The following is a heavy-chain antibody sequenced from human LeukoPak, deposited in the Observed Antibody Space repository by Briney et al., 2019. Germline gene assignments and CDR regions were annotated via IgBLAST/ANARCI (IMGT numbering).Heavy chain of an antibody. Sequence: PGGSLRLSCAASGFIFRDNYMSWVRQAPGKGLEWVSYTSGSGKTTYYRDSVKGRFTISRDNAKNSLYLQMNSLRAEDTAVYYCAKTTYYEDIRGRRYYFDYWGQGTPVTVSS. V-gene: IGHV3-11*01. CDR1: GFIFRDNY. D-gene: IGHD3-16*01. CDR2: TSGSGKTT. CDR3: AKTTYYEDIRGRRYYFDY. J-gene: IGHJ4*02.